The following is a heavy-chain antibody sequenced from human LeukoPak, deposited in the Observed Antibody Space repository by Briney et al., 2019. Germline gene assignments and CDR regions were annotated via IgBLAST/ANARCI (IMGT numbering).Heavy chain of an antibody. J-gene: IGHJ6*03. Sequence: GGSLRLSCAASGFAFSDYYMSWIRQAPGKGLEWVSYISSSGSTIYYADSVKGRFTISRDNAKNSLYLQINSLRAEDTAVYYCARNYREHTYGLHYYYYYYMDVWGKGTTVTVSS. CDR2: ISSSGSTI. CDR1: GFAFSDYY. CDR3: ARNYREHTYGLHYYYYYYMDV. D-gene: IGHD5-18*01. V-gene: IGHV3-11*04.